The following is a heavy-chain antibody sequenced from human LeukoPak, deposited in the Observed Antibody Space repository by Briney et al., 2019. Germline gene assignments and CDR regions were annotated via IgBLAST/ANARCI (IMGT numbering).Heavy chain of an antibody. CDR2: IYYSGST. D-gene: IGHD6-19*01. CDR1: GGSISSYY. CDR3: ARGLDSSGWFLGLDY. J-gene: IGHJ4*02. Sequence: KPSETLSLTCTVSGGSISSYYWSWIRQPPGKGLEWIGYIYYSGSTSYNPSLKSRVTISVDTSKNQFSLRLTSVTAADTAVYYCARGLDSSGWFLGLDYWGQGALVTVSS. V-gene: IGHV4-59*12.